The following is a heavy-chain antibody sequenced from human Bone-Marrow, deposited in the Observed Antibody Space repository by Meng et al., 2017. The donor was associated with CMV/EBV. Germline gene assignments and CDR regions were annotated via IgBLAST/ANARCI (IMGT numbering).Heavy chain of an antibody. D-gene: IGHD2-2*02. CDR2: IYYSGST. CDR1: GGSISSSSYY. CDR3: ARYCSSTSCYTRRGSFDY. J-gene: IGHJ4*02. V-gene: IGHV4-39*07. Sequence: SETLSLTCTVSGGSISSSSYYWGWIRQPPGKGLEWIGSIYYSGSTYYNPSLKSRVTISVDTSKNQFSLKLSSVTAADTAVYYCARYCSSTSCYTRRGSFDYWGQGTLVTVSS.